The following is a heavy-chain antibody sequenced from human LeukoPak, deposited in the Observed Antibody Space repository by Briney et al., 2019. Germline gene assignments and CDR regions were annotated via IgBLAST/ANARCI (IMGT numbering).Heavy chain of an antibody. CDR2: MNPNSGNT. CDR1: GGTFTSYD. V-gene: IGHV1-8*03. CDR3: ARGWVGYNYGYYYYYYMDV. J-gene: IGHJ6*03. Sequence: GASVKVSCKASGGTFTSYDINWVRQATGQGLEWMGWMNPNSGNTGYAQKFQGRVTITRNTSISTAYMELSSLRSEDTAVYCCARGWVGYNYGYYYYYYMDVWGKGTTVTVSS. D-gene: IGHD5-18*01.